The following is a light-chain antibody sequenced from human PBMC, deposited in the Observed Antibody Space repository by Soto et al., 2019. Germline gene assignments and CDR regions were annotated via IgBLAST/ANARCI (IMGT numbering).Light chain of an antibody. V-gene: IGKV3-20*01. J-gene: IGKJ3*01. CDR2: DAS. CDR1: QSVTSSN. Sequence: EIVLTQSPGTLSLSPGERATLSCRASQSVTSSNLAWYQQKHGQAPRLLIYDASSRATGSPDRFSGSGSGTDFALPTNRLEPEDFAVYSCQQYGSSPFTFGPGTKVAIK. CDR3: QQYGSSPFT.